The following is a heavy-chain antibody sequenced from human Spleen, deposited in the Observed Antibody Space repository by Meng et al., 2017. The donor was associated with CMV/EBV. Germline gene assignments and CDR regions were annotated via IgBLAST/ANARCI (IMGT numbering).Heavy chain of an antibody. CDR3: ARNSGPGQKGDY. J-gene: IGHJ4*02. V-gene: IGHV4-39*01. D-gene: IGHD3-10*01. CDR1: GGSISSSSYY. Sequence: VSGGSISSSSYYWGWIRQPPGKGLEWIGSIYYSGSTYYNPSLKSRVTISVDTSKNQFSLKLSSVTAADTAVYYCARNSGPGQKGDYWGQGTLVTVSS. CDR2: IYYSGST.